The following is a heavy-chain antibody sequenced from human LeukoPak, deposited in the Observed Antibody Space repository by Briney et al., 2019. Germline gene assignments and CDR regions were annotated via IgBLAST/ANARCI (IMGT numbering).Heavy chain of an antibody. D-gene: IGHD6-19*01. CDR1: GFTFSSYA. CDR2: ISGSGDET. V-gene: IGHV3-23*01. CDR3: AKAGRSSGWYWFGY. Sequence: QPGGSLRLSCAASGFTFSSYAMSWVRQAPGKGLEWVSAISGSGDETNYADSVKGRLTISRDNSKNTLFLQMNSLRAEDTAVYYCAKAGRSSGWYWFGYWGQGTLVTVSS. J-gene: IGHJ4*02.